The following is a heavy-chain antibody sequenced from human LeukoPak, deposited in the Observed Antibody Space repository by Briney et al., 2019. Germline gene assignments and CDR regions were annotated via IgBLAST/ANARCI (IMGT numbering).Heavy chain of an antibody. Sequence: SVKVSCKASGSTFSSYAISWVRQAPGQGLEWMGGIIPIFGTANYAQRFQGRVRITTDESTSTAYMELSSLRSEDTAVYYCARETYYYDSSGYYYVRGYFDYWGQGTLVTVSS. J-gene: IGHJ4*02. CDR1: GSTFSSYA. CDR3: ARETYYYDSSGYYYVRGYFDY. V-gene: IGHV1-69*05. D-gene: IGHD3-22*01. CDR2: IIPIFGTA.